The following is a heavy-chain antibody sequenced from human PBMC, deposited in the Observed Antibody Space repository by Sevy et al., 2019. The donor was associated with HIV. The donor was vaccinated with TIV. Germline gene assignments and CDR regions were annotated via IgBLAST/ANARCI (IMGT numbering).Heavy chain of an antibody. Sequence: SETLSLTCTVSDGSITSLYWNWIRQPPGKGLEWIANIYYNGHINYNPSLKSRFTLSLDTSKNQFSLRLSSVTAADTAMYYCAGENAWGRGYSWGQGTLVTVSS. V-gene: IGHV4-59*08. J-gene: IGHJ4*02. CDR3: AGENAWGRGYS. CDR1: DGSITSLY. CDR2: IYYNGHI. D-gene: IGHD1-26*01.